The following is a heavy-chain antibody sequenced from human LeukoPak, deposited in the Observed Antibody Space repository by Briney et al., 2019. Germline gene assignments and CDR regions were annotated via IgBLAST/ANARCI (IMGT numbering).Heavy chain of an antibody. Sequence: GASVKVSCKASGYTFTSYYMHWVRQAPGQGPEWMGIINPSGGSTSYAQKFQGRVTMTRDMSTSTVYMELSSLRSEDTAVYYCARWRWGDAFDIWGQGTMVTVSS. CDR1: GYTFTSYY. J-gene: IGHJ3*02. CDR2: INPSGGST. D-gene: IGHD4-23*01. CDR3: ARWRWGDAFDI. V-gene: IGHV1-46*01.